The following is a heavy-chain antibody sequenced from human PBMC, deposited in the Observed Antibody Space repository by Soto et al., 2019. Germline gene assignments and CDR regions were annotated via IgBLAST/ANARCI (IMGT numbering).Heavy chain of an antibody. CDR3: AKDHLSYYYDSSGYYNFDY. D-gene: IGHD3-22*01. J-gene: IGHJ4*02. Sequence: GGSLRLSCAASGFTFSCYAMRWVRQAPGKGLEWVSAISGSGGSTYYADSVKGRFTISRDNSKNTLYLQMNSLRAEDTAVYYCAKDHLSYYYDSSGYYNFDYWGQGTLVTVSS. CDR1: GFTFSCYA. CDR2: ISGSGGST. V-gene: IGHV3-23*01.